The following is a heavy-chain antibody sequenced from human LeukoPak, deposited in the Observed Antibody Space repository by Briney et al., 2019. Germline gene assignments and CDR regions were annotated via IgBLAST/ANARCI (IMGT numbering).Heavy chain of an antibody. D-gene: IGHD1-26*01. V-gene: IGHV3-7*01. Sequence: GGPLRLSCAASGFTFSTYWMSWVRQAPGKGLEWVANIKQDGGEEYYVDSVKGRFTISRDNAKNSLYLQMNSLRAEDTAVYYCAREWHATFDYWGQGSLVTVSS. J-gene: IGHJ4*02. CDR1: GFTFSTYW. CDR2: IKQDGGEE. CDR3: AREWHATFDY.